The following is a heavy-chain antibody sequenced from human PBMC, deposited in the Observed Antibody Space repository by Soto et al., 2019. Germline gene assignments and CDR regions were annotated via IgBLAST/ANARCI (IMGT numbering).Heavy chain of an antibody. Sequence: QVQLQQWGAGLLKASETLSLTCAVVGDSLRGQSWNWIRQSPGKGLEWIGELDQSGGTNYNPSLKSRAINFDDPSKNQFFLTMTSVAAADTAVYFCAREDSYGWSGESLDLWGQGTTVTVSS. CDR1: GDSLRGQS. J-gene: IGHJ6*02. CDR3: AREDSYGWSGESLDL. CDR2: LDQSGGT. V-gene: IGHV4-34*01. D-gene: IGHD6-19*01.